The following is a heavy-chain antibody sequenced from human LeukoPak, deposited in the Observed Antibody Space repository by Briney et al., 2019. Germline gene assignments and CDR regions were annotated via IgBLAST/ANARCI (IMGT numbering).Heavy chain of an antibody. CDR2: IYPGDSDA. J-gene: IGHJ3*02. CDR3: ARRGWGFGEPKRDHDTFDI. V-gene: IGHV5-51*01. CDR1: GSSFTNYW. Sequence: GGSLEISCKGSGSSFTNYWIAWVRQMPGQGLEWMAIIYPGDSDARYSPSFQGQVTISVDKSISTTYLRWSSLKASDTAMYYCARRGWGFGEPKRDHDTFDIWGQGTMVTVSS. D-gene: IGHD3-10*01.